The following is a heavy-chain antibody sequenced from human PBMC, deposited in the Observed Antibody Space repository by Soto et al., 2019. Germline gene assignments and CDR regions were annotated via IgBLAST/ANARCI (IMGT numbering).Heavy chain of an antibody. Sequence: QVQLVQSGAEVKKPGSSVKVACKVSGDTFSNYAINWVRQAPGQGLEWMGASVTIFTLTNYAQKLQVRETTTAKESMITAYMAMSSPKSDDTATYYCAREAPEASTLREDASDSWGQGTMVTDS. D-gene: IGHD1-26*01. CDR3: AREAPEASTLREDASDS. CDR1: GDTFSNYA. J-gene: IGHJ3*02. V-gene: IGHV1-69*12. CDR2: SVTIFTLT.